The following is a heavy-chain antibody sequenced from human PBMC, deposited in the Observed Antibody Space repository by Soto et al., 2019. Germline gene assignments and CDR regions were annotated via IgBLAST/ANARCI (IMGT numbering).Heavy chain of an antibody. CDR2: INHSGST. CDR3: ARRGLLWFATPGHWFDP. J-gene: IGHJ5*02. D-gene: IGHD3-10*01. CDR1: GGSFSGYY. Sequence: PSETLSLTCAVYGGSFSGYYWSWIRQPPGKGLEWIGEINHSGSTNYNPSLKSRVTISVDTSKNQFSLKLSSVTAADTAVYYCARRGLLWFATPGHWFDPWGQGTLVTVSS. V-gene: IGHV4-34*01.